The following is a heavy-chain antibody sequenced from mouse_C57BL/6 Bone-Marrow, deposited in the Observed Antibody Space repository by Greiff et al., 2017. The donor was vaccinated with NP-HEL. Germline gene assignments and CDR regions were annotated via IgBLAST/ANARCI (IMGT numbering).Heavy chain of an antibody. D-gene: IGHD1-1*01. V-gene: IGHV1-50*01. J-gene: IGHJ1*03. CDR3: ARRHYYYGSSYWYFDV. CDR1: GYTFTSYW. Sequence: VKLQQPGAELVKPGASVKLSCKASGYTFTSYWMQWVKQRPGQGLEWIGEIDPSDSYTNYNQKFKGKATLTVDTSSSTAYMQLSSLTSEDSAVYDCARRHYYYGSSYWYFDVWGTGTTVTVSS. CDR2: IDPSDSYT.